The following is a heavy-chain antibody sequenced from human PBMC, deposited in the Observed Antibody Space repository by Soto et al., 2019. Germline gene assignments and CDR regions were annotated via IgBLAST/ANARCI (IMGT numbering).Heavy chain of an antibody. CDR3: AKDGYASSGDLYYFDY. CDR2: ISGSPSST. J-gene: IGHJ4*02. Sequence: EVQLLESGGGLVQPGGSLRLSCAASGFTFSTYAMSWVRQAPGKGLEWVSAISGSPSSTYYSDSVKGRFTISRDNSKKTLFLQMNSLRAEDTAIYDCAKDGYASSGDLYYFDYWGQGIPVTVSS. CDR1: GFTFSTYA. D-gene: IGHD3-22*01. V-gene: IGHV3-23*01.